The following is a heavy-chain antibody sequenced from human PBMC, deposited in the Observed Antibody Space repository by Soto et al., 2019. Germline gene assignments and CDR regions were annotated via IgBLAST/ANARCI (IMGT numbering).Heavy chain of an antibody. J-gene: IGHJ3*02. CDR2: ISYDGSNK. V-gene: IGHV3-30*18. D-gene: IGHD3-10*01. CDR3: AKSPYYYGSGSPDDAFDI. Sequence: PGGSLRLSCAASGFTFSSYGMHWVRQAPGKGLEWVAVISYDGSNKYYADSVKGRFTTSRDNSKNTLYLQMNSLRAEDTAVYYCAKSPYYYGSGSPDDAFDIWGQGTMVTVSS. CDR1: GFTFSSYG.